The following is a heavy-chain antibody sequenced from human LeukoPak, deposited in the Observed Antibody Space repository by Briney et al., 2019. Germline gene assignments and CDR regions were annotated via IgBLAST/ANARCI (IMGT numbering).Heavy chain of an antibody. CDR1: GFTFSSYG. Sequence: RSGGSLRLSCAASGFTFSSYGMHWVRQAPGKGLEWVSYISSSGSTIYYADSVKGRFTISRDNAKNSLYLQMNSLRAEDTAVYYCASTNPYMTPPFDYWGQGTLVTVSS. CDR2: ISSSGSTI. V-gene: IGHV3-48*04. J-gene: IGHJ4*02. CDR3: ASTNPYMTPPFDY.